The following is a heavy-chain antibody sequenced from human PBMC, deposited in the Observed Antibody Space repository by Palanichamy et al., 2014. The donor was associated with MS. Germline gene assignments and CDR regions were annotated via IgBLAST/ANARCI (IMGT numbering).Heavy chain of an antibody. D-gene: IGHD1-26*01. V-gene: IGHV3-23*01. Sequence: EVQLLESGGGLVQPGGSLRLSCAASGFTFNSYAMSWVRQAPGKGLEWVSGIGGSGGTAYFADSVKGRFTVSRDNSWNTLYLQMNSLRAEDTAVYYCAKELGSYYDYYYSGMDVWGQGTTVTVSS. CDR3: AKELGSYYDYYYSGMDV. CDR2: IGGSGGTA. J-gene: IGHJ6*02. CDR1: GFTFNSYA.